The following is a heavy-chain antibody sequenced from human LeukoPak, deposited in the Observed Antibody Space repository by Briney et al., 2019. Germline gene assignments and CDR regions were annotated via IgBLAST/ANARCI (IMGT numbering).Heavy chain of an antibody. D-gene: IGHD3-22*01. V-gene: IGHV3-21*01. CDR1: GFTFSSYS. J-gene: IGHJ4*02. CDR3: ARDYYDSSGYPIFDY. CDR2: ISSSSSYI. Sequence: GGSLRLSCAASGFTFSSYSMNWVRQAPGKGLEWVSSISSSSSYIYYADSVKGRFTISRDNAKNSLYLQMNSLRAEDTAVYYCARDYYDSSGYPIFDYWGQGTLVTVSS.